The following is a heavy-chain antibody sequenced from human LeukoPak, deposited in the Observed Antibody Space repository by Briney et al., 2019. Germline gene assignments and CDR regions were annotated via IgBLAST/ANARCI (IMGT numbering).Heavy chain of an antibody. CDR3: ARFKRAGGWSYFDY. J-gene: IGHJ4*02. CDR2: IYNSGST. Sequence: SETLSLTCTVSGGSISTYYWSWIRQPPGKGLEWIGHIYNSGSTNYSPSLKSRVTISVDTSKNQFSLKLSSVTAADTAMYYCARFKRAGGWSYFDYWGLGALVTVSS. CDR1: GGSISTYY. D-gene: IGHD6-19*01. V-gene: IGHV4-59*01.